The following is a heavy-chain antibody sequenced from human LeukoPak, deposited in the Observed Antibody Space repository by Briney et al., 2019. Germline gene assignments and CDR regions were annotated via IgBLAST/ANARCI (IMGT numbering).Heavy chain of an antibody. CDR3: ARGPDYAYYFDY. D-gene: IGHD4-17*01. V-gene: IGHV4-59*01. Sequence: SETLSLTCTVSGGSISSYYWSWIRQPPGKGLEWIGYIYYSGSTNYNPSLKSRVTISVDTSKNQFSLKLSSVTAADTAVYYCARGPDYAYYFDYWGQGTLVTVSS. CDR2: IYYSGST. CDR1: GGSISSYY. J-gene: IGHJ4*02.